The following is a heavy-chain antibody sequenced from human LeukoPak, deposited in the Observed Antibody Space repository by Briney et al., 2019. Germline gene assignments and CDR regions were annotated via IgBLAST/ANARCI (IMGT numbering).Heavy chain of an antibody. V-gene: IGHV3-23*01. D-gene: IGHD6-19*01. Sequence: GGTLRLSCAASRFTFSTYGMNWVRQTPGKGLEWVSAISGSGNRAYHADSVKGRFTISRDNSKNMLYLQMNSLRAEDTAVYYCARDPSGWLTSDDYFDYWGQGTLVTVSS. CDR2: ISGSGNRA. CDR1: RFTFSTYG. CDR3: ARDPSGWLTSDDYFDY. J-gene: IGHJ4*02.